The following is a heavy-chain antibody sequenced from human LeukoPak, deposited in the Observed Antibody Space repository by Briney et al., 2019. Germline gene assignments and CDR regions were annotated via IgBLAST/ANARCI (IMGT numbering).Heavy chain of an antibody. Sequence: ASVKVSRKASGYTFTGYYMHWVRQAPGQGLEWMGRINPNSGGTNYAQKFQGRVTMTRDTSISTAYMELSRLRSDDTAVYYCATGTTSGFSAFDIWGQGTMVTVSS. CDR2: INPNSGGT. V-gene: IGHV1-2*06. J-gene: IGHJ3*02. D-gene: IGHD1-1*01. CDR3: ATGTTSGFSAFDI. CDR1: GYTFTGYY.